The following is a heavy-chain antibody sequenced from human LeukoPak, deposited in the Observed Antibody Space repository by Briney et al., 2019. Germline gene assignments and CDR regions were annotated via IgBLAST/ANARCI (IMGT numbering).Heavy chain of an antibody. CDR1: GFLFSNYA. D-gene: IGHD2-2*01. V-gene: IGHV3-23*05. CDR2: LRRSGRTT. CDR3: AINRRKGSADCFDP. Sequence: PGGYLRPSCSASGFLFSNYAMSWDRPAPGKGLEWISALRRSGRTTYYAESMDGRIIIAGDNSGNTLNPQMNSRTDDDAALYYSAINRRKGSADCFDPWGQGTMVTVSS. J-gene: IGHJ5*02.